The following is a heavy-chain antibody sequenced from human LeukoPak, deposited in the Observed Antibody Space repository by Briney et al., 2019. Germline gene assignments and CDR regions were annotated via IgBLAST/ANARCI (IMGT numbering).Heavy chain of an antibody. V-gene: IGHV4-34*01. CDR3: ARARIYCSGGSCYPFEYYYYGMDV. CDR1: GGSFSGYY. D-gene: IGHD2-15*01. Sequence: SETLSLTCAVYGGSFSGYYWSWIRQPPGKGLEWIGEINHSGSTNYNPSLKSRVTISVDTSKNQFSLKLSSVTAADTAVYYCARARIYCSGGSCYPFEYYYYGMDVWGQGTTVTVSS. J-gene: IGHJ6*02. CDR2: INHSGST.